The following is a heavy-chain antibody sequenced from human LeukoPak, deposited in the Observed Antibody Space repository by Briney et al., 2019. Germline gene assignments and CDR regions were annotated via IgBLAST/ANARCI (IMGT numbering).Heavy chain of an antibody. D-gene: IGHD6-13*01. CDR1: GFTVSSNY. J-gene: IGHJ4*02. V-gene: IGHV3-66*01. CDR2: IYSGGST. Sequence: GGSLRLSCAASGFTVSSNYMSWVRQAPGKGLEWVSVIYSGGSTYYADSVKGRFTISSDNCKNTLYLQMNSLRAEDTAVYYCARGPPGDIAAAGQIDYWGQGTLVTVSS. CDR3: ARGPPGDIAAAGQIDY.